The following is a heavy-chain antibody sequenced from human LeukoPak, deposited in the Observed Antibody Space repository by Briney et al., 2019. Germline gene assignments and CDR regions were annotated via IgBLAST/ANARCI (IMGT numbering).Heavy chain of an antibody. CDR2: INHSGST. V-gene: IGHV4-34*01. D-gene: IGHD6-13*01. CDR1: GGSFSGYY. CDR3: ARVTGERNRRIAAAGTGRWFDP. Sequence: SETLSLTCAVYGGSFSGYYWSWIRQPPGKGLEWIGEINHSGSTNYNPSLKSRVTISVDTSKNQFSLKLSSVTAADTAVYYCARVTGERNRRIAAAGTGRWFDPWGQGTWSPSPQ. J-gene: IGHJ5*02.